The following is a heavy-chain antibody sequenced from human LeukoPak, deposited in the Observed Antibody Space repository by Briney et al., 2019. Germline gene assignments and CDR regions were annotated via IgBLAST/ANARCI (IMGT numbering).Heavy chain of an antibody. V-gene: IGHV3-11*01. D-gene: IGHD2-15*01. CDR1: VFTFSDHY. Sequence: PGRSLRLSRAASVFTFSDHYMSWIRQAPGKGMEWVSDISSSGRTIYHADSVKGRFTISRDNAKNSLYLQMNSLRAEDTAVYYCARDEAYCSGGSCYLGLWGQGTTVTVSS. CDR3: ARDEAYCSGGSCYLGL. J-gene: IGHJ6*02. CDR2: ISSSGRTI.